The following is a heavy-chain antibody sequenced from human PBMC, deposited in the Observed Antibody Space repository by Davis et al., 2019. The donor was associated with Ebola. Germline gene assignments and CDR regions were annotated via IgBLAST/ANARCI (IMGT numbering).Heavy chain of an antibody. CDR3: AKDFQSYVAVAGTKDH. Sequence: PEGSLRLSCAASGFTFNKYGIHWVRQAPGKGLEWVALMSHDGNKEYYSDSVKGRFTISRDNSRNTVFLQMNSLRAEDTAIYYCAKDFQSYVAVAGTKDHWGQGTLVTVSS. J-gene: IGHJ4*02. CDR1: GFTFNKYG. V-gene: IGHV3-30*18. D-gene: IGHD6-19*01. CDR2: MSHDGNKE.